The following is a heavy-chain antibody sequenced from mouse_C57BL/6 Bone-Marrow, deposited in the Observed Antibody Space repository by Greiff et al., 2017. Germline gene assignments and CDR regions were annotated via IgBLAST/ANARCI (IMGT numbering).Heavy chain of an antibody. Sequence: VQLQQSGPELVKPGASVKISCKASGYAFSSSWMNWVKQRPGKDLEWIGRIYPGDGDTNYNGKFKGKATLTADKSSSTASRLLSRLTSEDSAVYLWAKVLTTSVVSTDYWGQGTTLTVSS. V-gene: IGHV1-82*01. D-gene: IGHD1-1*01. J-gene: IGHJ2*01. CDR2: IYPGDGDT. CDR3: AKVLTTSVVSTDY. CDR1: GYAFSSSW.